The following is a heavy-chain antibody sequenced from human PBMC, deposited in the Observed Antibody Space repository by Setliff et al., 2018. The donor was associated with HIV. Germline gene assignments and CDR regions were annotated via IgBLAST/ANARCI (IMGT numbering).Heavy chain of an antibody. D-gene: IGHD3-22*01. CDR3: ASDRYDSTSYYWYFDL. J-gene: IGHJ2*01. CDR2: IHTSGSA. CDR1: GGSVTSGNFY. Sequence: SETLSLTCTLSGGSVTSGNFYWSWIRQPAGKGLEWIGRIHTSGSANYNPSLKSRVTISLDTSKNQFSLKLSSVTAADTAVYYCASDRYDSTSYYWYFDLWGRGTLVTVAS. V-gene: IGHV4-61*02.